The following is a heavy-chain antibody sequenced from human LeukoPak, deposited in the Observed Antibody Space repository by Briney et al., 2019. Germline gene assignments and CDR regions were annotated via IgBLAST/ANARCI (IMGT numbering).Heavy chain of an antibody. CDR1: GFTFSSYA. CDR3: ARDFGIAVAGNDAFDI. V-gene: IGHV3-21*01. J-gene: IGHJ3*02. Sequence: KPGGSLRLSCAASGFTFSSYAMNWVRQAPGKGLEWVSSISSSSSYIYYADSVKGRFTISRDNAKNSLYLQMNSLRAEDTAVYYCARDFGIAVAGNDAFDIWGQGTMVTVSS. D-gene: IGHD6-19*01. CDR2: ISSSSSYI.